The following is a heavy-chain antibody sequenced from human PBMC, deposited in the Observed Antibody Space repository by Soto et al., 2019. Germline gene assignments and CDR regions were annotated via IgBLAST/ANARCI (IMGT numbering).Heavy chain of an antibody. D-gene: IGHD2-21*02. CDR2: IYYSGRT. V-gene: IGHV4-39*01. CDR3: ARQRTTVVTQAYFDH. J-gene: IGHJ4*02. Sequence: SETLSLTCIVSGESISSSCYYWGWIRQPPGKGLEWIGSIYYSGRTYYNPSFKSRVTISIDTSKNQFSLKLSSVTATDTAVYYCARQRTTVVTQAYFDHWGQGALVTVS. CDR1: GESISSSCYY.